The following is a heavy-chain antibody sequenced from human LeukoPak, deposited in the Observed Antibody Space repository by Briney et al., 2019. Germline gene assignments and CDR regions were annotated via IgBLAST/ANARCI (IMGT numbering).Heavy chain of an antibody. CDR3: ATSVI. Sequence: GGSPRLSCAASGFTFSSFNMNWVRQAPGKGLEWVSYISSSSSSIYYADSARGRFTISRDNAKNSLYLQMNSLRDEDTAVYYCATSVIRGQGTLVTVSS. V-gene: IGHV3-48*02. CDR1: GFTFSSFN. J-gene: IGHJ4*02. CDR2: ISSSSSSI. D-gene: IGHD2-21*01.